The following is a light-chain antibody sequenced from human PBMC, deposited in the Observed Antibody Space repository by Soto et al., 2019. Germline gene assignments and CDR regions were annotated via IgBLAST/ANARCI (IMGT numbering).Light chain of an antibody. Sequence: EVVMTQSPATLSVSPGERATLSCRASESVSRNLAWYQHRPGQAPRLVIYGASTRATGIPARFSGGGSGTEFTLTISSLQSEDFAVYYCQQYNSWPPITFGQGTRLET. V-gene: IGKV3-15*01. CDR2: GAS. J-gene: IGKJ5*01. CDR3: QQYNSWPPIT. CDR1: ESVSRN.